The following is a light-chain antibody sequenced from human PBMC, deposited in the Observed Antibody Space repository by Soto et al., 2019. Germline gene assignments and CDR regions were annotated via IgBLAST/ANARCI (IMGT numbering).Light chain of an antibody. CDR1: SGHSSYI. CDR3: ELWHRNTRV. CDR2: LEGSGSY. J-gene: IGLJ2*01. V-gene: IGLV4-60*02. Sequence: QSVLTQSSSASASLGSSVKLTCTLSSGHSSYIIAWHQQQPGKAPRYLMKLEGSGSYNKGRGVPDRFSGSSSGADRYLTTSNLRFEYEAKYYCELWHRNTRVCGGGTTVTVL.